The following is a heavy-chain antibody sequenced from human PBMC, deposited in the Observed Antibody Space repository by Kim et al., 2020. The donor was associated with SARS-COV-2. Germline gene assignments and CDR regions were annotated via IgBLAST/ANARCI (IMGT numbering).Heavy chain of an antibody. V-gene: IGHV4-39*01. Sequence: SETLSLTCNVSGGYIRSSAYYWGWVRQAPGTGLQWIGSISYNGRTSTNPSLQSRVTISVDMSKNQFSLRLRSVTGADTAVYCCARHRESSGWFGLGYWGQGTLVTVSS. CDR1: GGYIRSSAYY. CDR3: ARHRESSGWFGLGY. CDR2: ISYNGRT. D-gene: IGHD6-19*01. J-gene: IGHJ4*02.